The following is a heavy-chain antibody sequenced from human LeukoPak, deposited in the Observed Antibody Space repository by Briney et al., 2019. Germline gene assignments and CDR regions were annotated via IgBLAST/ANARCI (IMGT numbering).Heavy chain of an antibody. V-gene: IGHV4-59*01. D-gene: IGHD6-13*01. CDR1: GASISSYY. CDR2: IYYSGRT. Sequence: SETLSLTCTVSGASISSYYWSWIRQSPGKGLEWIGYIYYSGRTNYNPSLKSRVTISVDTSKNQFSLRLSSVTAADTAVYYCARVTGYVMEDYFDYWGQGTLVTVSS. CDR3: ARVTGYVMEDYFDY. J-gene: IGHJ4*02.